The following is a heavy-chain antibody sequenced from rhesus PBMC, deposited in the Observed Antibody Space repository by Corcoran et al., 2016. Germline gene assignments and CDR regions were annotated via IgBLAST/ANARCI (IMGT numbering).Heavy chain of an antibody. CDR3: ARNEYSDY. V-gene: IGHV4-65*02. J-gene: IGHJ4*01. D-gene: IGHD4-23*01. Sequence: QVQLQESGPGLVKPSETLSLTCAGSGGSISSSKWWSWFRQPPGKGLEWIGYISGSSGSTYYNPSLKSRVTISKDASKNQFSLKLSSVTAADTAGYYCARNEYSDYWGQGVLVTVSP. CDR2: ISGSSGST. CDR1: GGSISSSKW.